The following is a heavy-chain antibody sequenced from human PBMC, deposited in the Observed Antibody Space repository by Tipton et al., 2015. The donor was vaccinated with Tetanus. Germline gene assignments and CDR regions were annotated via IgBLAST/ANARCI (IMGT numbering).Heavy chain of an antibody. CDR2: IYYSGST. CDR3: ARLSSSANDAHAFDI. CDR1: GGSISSGGYY. Sequence: TLSLTCTVSGGSISSGGYYWSWIRQHPGKGLEWIGYIYYSGSTYYNPSLRSRVTLSVDTSNTQFSLRVTSVTAADTAVYYCARLSSSANDAHAFDIWGQGTMVTVSS. D-gene: IGHD3-22*01. V-gene: IGHV4-31*03. J-gene: IGHJ3*02.